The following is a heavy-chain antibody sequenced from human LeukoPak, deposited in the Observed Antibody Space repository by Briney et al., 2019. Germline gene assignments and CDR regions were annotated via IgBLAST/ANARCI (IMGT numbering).Heavy chain of an antibody. CDR1: GFTFSNYA. Sequence: PGGSLRLSCAVSGFTFSNYAMSWVRQAPGKGLEWVSVISGSGGSTNFADSVKGRFTSSRDNSKNTLYLQMHSLRVEDTAVYYCAQGRLGYSYGAFDHWGQETLVTVSS. J-gene: IGHJ4*02. CDR3: AQGRLGYSYGAFDH. V-gene: IGHV3-23*01. CDR2: ISGSGGST. D-gene: IGHD5-18*01.